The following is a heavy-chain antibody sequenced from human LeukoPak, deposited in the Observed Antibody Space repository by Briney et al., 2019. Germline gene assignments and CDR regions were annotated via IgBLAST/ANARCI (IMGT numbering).Heavy chain of an antibody. V-gene: IGHV4-39*01. CDR3: ARRRYYGSGSYYNEYYFDY. Sequence: SETLSLTCTVSGGSISSSSYYWVWIRQPPGKGLEWIGSIYYSGSTYYNPSLKSRVTISVDTSKNQFSLKLSSVTAADTAVYYCARRRYYGSGSYYNEYYFDYWGQGTLVTVSS. J-gene: IGHJ4*02. D-gene: IGHD3-10*01. CDR1: GGSISSSSYY. CDR2: IYYSGST.